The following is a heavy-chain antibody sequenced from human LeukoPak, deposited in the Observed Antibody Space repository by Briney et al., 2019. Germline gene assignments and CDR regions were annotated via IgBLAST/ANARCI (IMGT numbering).Heavy chain of an antibody. CDR3: AKDSLADIDY. D-gene: IGHD3-16*01. CDR2: IRHDGSIK. J-gene: IGHJ4*02. V-gene: IGHV3-30*02. Sequence: GGSLRPSCAASGFIFSTFGMYCVRQAPGKGLEGVAFIRHDGSIKNYADSVKGRSTISRDNSKNTLYLQMDSLRAEDTAVYYCAKDSLADIDYWGRGTLVSVSS. CDR1: GFIFSTFG.